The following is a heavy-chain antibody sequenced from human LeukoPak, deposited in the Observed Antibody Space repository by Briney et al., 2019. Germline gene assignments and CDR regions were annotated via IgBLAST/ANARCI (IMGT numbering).Heavy chain of an antibody. CDR2: INHRGST. Sequence: SETLSLTCTVSGGSIRSSSYYWGWIRQPPGKGLEWIGEINHRGSTNYNPSLKRRVTISLDTSKNQFSLKLSSVTAADTAVYYCAKSLYGSGSYYNWFDPWGQGTLVTVSS. CDR3: AKSLYGSGSYYNWFDP. CDR1: GGSIRSSSYY. D-gene: IGHD3-10*01. V-gene: IGHV4-39*07. J-gene: IGHJ5*02.